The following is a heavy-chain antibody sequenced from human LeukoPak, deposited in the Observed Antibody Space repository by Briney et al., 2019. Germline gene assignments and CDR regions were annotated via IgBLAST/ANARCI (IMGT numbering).Heavy chain of an antibody. D-gene: IGHD4-23*01. CDR1: GFTFSTHA. V-gene: IGHV3-23*01. Sequence: GGSLRLSCAPSGFTFSTHAMSWVRQAPGKELEWVSSIGGGGGSAYYADSVKGRFTISRDNSKNTLYLQMNSLRAEDTAVYYCVLLSVINGYFDFWGRGTLVTVSS. J-gene: IGHJ2*01. CDR2: IGGGGGSA. CDR3: VLLSVINGYFDF.